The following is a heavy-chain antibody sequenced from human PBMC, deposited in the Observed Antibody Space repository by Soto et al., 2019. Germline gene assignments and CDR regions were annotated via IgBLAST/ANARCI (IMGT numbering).Heavy chain of an antibody. CDR1: GGSISSGGYS. CDR2: IYHSGST. CDR3: ARTSIAAPRYYGMDV. V-gene: IGHV4-30-2*01. Sequence: PSETLSLTCAVSGGSISSGGYSWSWIRQPPGKGLEWIGYIYHSGSTYYNPSLKSRVTISVDRSKNQFSLKLSSVTAADTAVYYCARTSIAAPRYYGMDVWGQGTTVTVSS. J-gene: IGHJ6*02. D-gene: IGHD6-6*01.